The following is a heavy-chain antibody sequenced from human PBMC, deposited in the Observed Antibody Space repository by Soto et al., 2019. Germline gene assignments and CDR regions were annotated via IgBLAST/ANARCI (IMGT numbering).Heavy chain of an antibody. CDR3: AKGGYYSVRYGMDV. CDR2: ISSSSSTI. Sequence: EVQLVESGGGLVQPGGSLRLSCAASGFTFSSYSMNWVRQAPGKGLEWVSYISSSSSTIYYADSVKGRFTISRDNAKNSLYLQMNSLRDEDTAVYYCAKGGYYSVRYGMDVWGQGTTVTVSS. V-gene: IGHV3-48*02. J-gene: IGHJ6*02. CDR1: GFTFSSYS. D-gene: IGHD3-10*02.